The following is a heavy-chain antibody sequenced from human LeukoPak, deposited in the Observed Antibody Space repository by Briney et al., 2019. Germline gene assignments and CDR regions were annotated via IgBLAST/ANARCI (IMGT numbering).Heavy chain of an antibody. CDR3: ARGEPGDSDAFDI. Sequence: SQTLSLTCTVSGGSISNGDYYWSWIRQPPGKGLEWIGYIYYSGTTYYNPSLKSRLTISLDTSKNHFSLKLSSVTAADTAVYYCARGEPGDSDAFDIWGQGTMVTVSS. D-gene: IGHD2-21*02. CDR2: IYYSGTT. V-gene: IGHV4-30-4*08. CDR1: GGSISNGDYY. J-gene: IGHJ3*02.